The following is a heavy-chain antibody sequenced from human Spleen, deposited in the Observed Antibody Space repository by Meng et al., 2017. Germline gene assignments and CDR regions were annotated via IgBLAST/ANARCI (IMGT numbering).Heavy chain of an antibody. V-gene: IGHV4-34*01. Sequence: QGHLKQWGSGLLKPAETLSLTCVVSGGSISDYYWSWIRQPPGKGLEWIGEINHSGSTNYNPSLESRATISVDTSQNNLSLKLSSVTAADSAVYYCARGPTTMAHDFDYWGQGTLVTVSS. CDR2: INHSGST. D-gene: IGHD4-11*01. J-gene: IGHJ4*02. CDR3: ARGPTTMAHDFDY. CDR1: GGSISDYY.